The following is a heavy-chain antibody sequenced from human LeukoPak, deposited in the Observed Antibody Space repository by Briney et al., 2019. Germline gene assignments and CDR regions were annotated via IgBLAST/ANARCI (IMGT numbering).Heavy chain of an antibody. V-gene: IGHV3-48*04. CDR2: ISSSSSPT. D-gene: IGHD6-19*01. CDR1: GFTFSGYS. CDR3: ARDRPIAVTGTYSFDY. J-gene: IGHJ4*02. Sequence: GSLRLSRAASGFTFSGYSMNWVRQAPGKGLEWVSYISSSSSPTDYADSVKGRFTISRDNAKKSLYLQMNSLRAEDTAVYYCARDRPIAVTGTYSFDYWGQGTLVTVSS.